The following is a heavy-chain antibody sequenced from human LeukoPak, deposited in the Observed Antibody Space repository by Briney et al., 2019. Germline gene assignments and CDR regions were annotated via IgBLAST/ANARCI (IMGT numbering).Heavy chain of an antibody. CDR1: GGSFSGYY. V-gene: IGHV4-34*01. J-gene: IGHJ4*02. D-gene: IGHD6-13*01. Sequence: TSETLSLTCAVYGGSFSGYYWSWVRQPPGKGLEWIGEINHSGSTNYNPSLKSRVTISVDTSKNQFSLKLSSVTAADTAVYYCARFAPQLVLDYWGQGTLVTVSS. CDR3: ARFAPQLVLDY. CDR2: INHSGST.